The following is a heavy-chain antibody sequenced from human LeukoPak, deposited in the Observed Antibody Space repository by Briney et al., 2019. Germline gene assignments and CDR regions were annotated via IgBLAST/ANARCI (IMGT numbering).Heavy chain of an antibody. Sequence: ASVKVSFKASGYTFTSYYMHWVRQAPGQGLEWMGIINPSGGSTSYAQKFQGRVTMTRDTSTSTVYMELSSLRSEDTAVYYCAREGGYCSSTSCGFGYWGQGTLVTVSS. D-gene: IGHD2-2*01. CDR3: AREGGYCSSTSCGFGY. V-gene: IGHV1-46*01. J-gene: IGHJ4*02. CDR1: GYTFTSYY. CDR2: INPSGGST.